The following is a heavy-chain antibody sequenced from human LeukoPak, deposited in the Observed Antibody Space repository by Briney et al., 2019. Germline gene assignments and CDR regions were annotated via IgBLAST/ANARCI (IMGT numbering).Heavy chain of an antibody. D-gene: IGHD6-13*01. CDR2: INPSGGST. CDR3: ARAAQPLVQYNWFDP. Sequence: WASVKVSCKASGYTFTSYYMHWVRQAPGQGLEWMGIINPSGGSTSYAQKLQGRVTMTRDTSTSTVYMELSSLKSENTAVYYCARAAQPLVQYNWFDPWGQGTLVTVSS. J-gene: IGHJ5*02. V-gene: IGHV1-46*04. CDR1: GYTFTSYY.